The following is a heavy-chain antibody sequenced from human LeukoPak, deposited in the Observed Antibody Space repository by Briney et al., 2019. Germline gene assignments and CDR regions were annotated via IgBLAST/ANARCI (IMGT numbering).Heavy chain of an antibody. CDR1: DDSITIYY. CDR3: ARAGGMATISSRDDAFDI. D-gene: IGHD5-24*01. Sequence: SETLSLTCTVSDDSITIYYWTWIRQPPGKGLEWIGYIDHTGSTNYNPSLNSRVTISRDTSKNHFSLELSSATAADTAVYYCARAGGMATISSRDDAFDIWGQGTMVTVSS. J-gene: IGHJ3*02. CDR2: IDHTGST. V-gene: IGHV4-59*01.